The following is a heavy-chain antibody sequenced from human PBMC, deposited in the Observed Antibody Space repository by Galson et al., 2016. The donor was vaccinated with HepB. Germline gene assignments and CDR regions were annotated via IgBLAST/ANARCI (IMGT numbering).Heavy chain of an antibody. Sequence: ETLSLTCTVSGGSISSYYWSWIRQPPGKGLEWIGYISYSGSTNYNPSLKSRVTISVDTSKNQFSLKLSSVAAADTAVYYCARGSSYYPYYYYYYIDVWGKGTTVTVSS. CDR3: ARGSSYYPYYYYYYIDV. V-gene: IGHV4-59*01. CDR1: GGSISSYY. D-gene: IGHD1-26*01. J-gene: IGHJ6*03. CDR2: ISYSGST.